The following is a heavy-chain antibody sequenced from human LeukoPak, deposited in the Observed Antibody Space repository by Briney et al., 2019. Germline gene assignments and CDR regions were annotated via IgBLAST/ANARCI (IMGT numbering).Heavy chain of an antibody. V-gene: IGHV3-23*01. J-gene: IGHJ1*01. CDR1: GFTFSSYA. D-gene: IGHD3-10*01. CDR2: ISGSGGST. CDR3: AKGDVLWFGESLYFQH. Sequence: GGSLRLSCAASGFTFSSYAMSWVRQAPGKGLEWVSAISGSGGSTYYAGSVKGRFTISRDNSKNTLYLQMNSLRAEDTAVYYCAKGDVLWFGESLYFQHWGQGTLVTVSS.